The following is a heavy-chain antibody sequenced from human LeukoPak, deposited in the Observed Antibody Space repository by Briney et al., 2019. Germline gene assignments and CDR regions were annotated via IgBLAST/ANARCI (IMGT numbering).Heavy chain of an antibody. CDR1: GFTFGDYA. CDR2: IRSKAYGGTT. Sequence: PGGSLRLSCTASGFTFGDYAMSWVRQAPGKGLEWVGFIRSKAYGGTTEYAASVKGRFTISRDDSKSIAYLQMNSLKTEDTAVYYCTRSGSYGYYFDYWGQGTLVTVSS. V-gene: IGHV3-49*04. D-gene: IGHD1-26*01. CDR3: TRSGSYGYYFDY. J-gene: IGHJ4*02.